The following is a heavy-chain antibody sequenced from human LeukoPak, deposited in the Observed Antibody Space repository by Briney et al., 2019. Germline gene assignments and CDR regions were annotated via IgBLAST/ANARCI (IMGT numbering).Heavy chain of an antibody. CDR1: EFSVGSNY. J-gene: IGHJ4*02. Sequence: RSGGSLRLSCAASEFSVGSNYMTWVRQAPGKGLEWVSLIYSGGSTYYADSVKGRFTISRDNSKNTLYLQMNSLRAEDTAVYYCAKPVLLWFGELERWGQGTLVTVSS. V-gene: IGHV3-66*01. D-gene: IGHD3-10*01. CDR2: IYSGGST. CDR3: AKPVLLWFGELER.